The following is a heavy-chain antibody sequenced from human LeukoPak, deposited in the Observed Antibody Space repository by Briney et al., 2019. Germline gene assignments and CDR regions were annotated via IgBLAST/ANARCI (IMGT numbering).Heavy chain of an antibody. V-gene: IGHV4-39*07. CDR3: ARAKHSSNWFDP. CDR2: IYYSGST. CDR1: GGSISSSSYY. D-gene: IGHD2-21*01. J-gene: IGHJ5*02. Sequence: SETLSLTCTVSGGSISSSSYYWGWIRQPPGKGLEWIGSIYYSGSTYYNPSLKSRVTISVDTSKNQFSLKLSSVTAADTAVYYCARAKHSSNWFDPWGQGTLVTVSS.